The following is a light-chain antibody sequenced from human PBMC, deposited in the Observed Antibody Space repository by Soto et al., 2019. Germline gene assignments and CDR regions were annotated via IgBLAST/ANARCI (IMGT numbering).Light chain of an antibody. CDR1: QSVITN. V-gene: IGKV3-15*01. CDR2: GAS. J-gene: IGKJ1*01. CDR3: HQYNDWPPWT. Sequence: ETVMTQTPGTLSVSPGERATLSCRASQSVITNLAWYQQKPGQAPRLLIYGASTRATGIPARFSGSGSGTEFTRTINSLQSEESAVYCCHQYNDWPPWTFGQGTKVEIK.